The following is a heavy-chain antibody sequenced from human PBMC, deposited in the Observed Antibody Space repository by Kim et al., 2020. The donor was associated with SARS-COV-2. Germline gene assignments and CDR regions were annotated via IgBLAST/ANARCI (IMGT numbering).Heavy chain of an antibody. CDR1: GGSFSEFY. CDR2: INHGGST. CDR3: ARAGSIEGRPEGYFDS. V-gene: IGHV4-34*01. D-gene: IGHD6-6*01. Sequence: SETLSLTCAVYGGSFSEFYWSWIRQPPGKGLEWIGEINHGGSTNYNPSLKSRVTLSVDSSKKQFSLRVTSVTAADTAMYYCARAGSIEGRPEGYFDSWGQGTLVAVSS. J-gene: IGHJ4*02.